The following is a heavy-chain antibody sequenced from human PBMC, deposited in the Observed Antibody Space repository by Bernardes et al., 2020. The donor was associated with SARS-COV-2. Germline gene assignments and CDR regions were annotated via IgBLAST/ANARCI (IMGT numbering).Heavy chain of an antibody. CDR2: IYYSGST. V-gene: IGHV4-59*01. D-gene: IGHD4-17*01. Sequence: SETLSRTCTVSGGSISSYYWSWIRQPPGKGLEWIGYIYYSGSTNYNPSLKSRVTISVDTSKNQFSLKLSSVTAADTAVYYCARGLRTRRDGSGVYFDYWGQGTLVTVSS. CDR1: GGSISSYY. J-gene: IGHJ4*02. CDR3: ARGLRTRRDGSGVYFDY.